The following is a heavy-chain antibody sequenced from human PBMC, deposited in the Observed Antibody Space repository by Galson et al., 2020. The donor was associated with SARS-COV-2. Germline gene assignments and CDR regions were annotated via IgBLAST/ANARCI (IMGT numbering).Heavy chain of an antibody. CDR2: VYPSGTA. CDR3: ARQGVNMIVLVTVPGWYFDL. Sequence: SETLSLTCTVSGYSVSTTNYWGWVRQPPGRGLEWVGSVYPSGTAYYNPSLKSRVTITVDTSKNQFSLRLDSVTAADTALYYCARQGVNMIVLVTVPGWYFDLWGRGTLVTVSS. V-gene: IGHV4-38-2*02. CDR1: GYSVSTTNY. J-gene: IGHJ2*01. D-gene: IGHD3-22*01.